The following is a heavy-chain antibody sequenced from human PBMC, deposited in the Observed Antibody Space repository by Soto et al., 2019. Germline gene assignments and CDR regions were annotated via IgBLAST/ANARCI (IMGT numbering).Heavy chain of an antibody. CDR2: INYRGST. J-gene: IGHJ4*02. V-gene: IGHV4-31*03. Sequence: QVQLQESGPGLVRPSQTLSLTYTVSGGSINSGDSYWNWIRQHPEKGLEWIGYINYRGSTFYNPSRKSRIIISVDTSKNQFSLSLSSVTAADTAVYYCARDAPGVAPYWGQGTLVTVSS. CDR1: GGSINSGDSY. CDR3: ARDAPGVAPY. D-gene: IGHD2-15*01.